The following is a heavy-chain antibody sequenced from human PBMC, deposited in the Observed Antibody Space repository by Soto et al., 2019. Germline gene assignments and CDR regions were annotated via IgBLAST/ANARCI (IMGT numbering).Heavy chain of an antibody. J-gene: IGHJ4*02. CDR3: ARGGRGYEFDY. CDR1: GFTFSNYA. CDR2: ISSNGGST. Sequence: GGSLRLSCAASGFTFSNYAMHWVRQAPGKGLEYVSVISSNGGSTYYANSVKGRFTISRDNSKNTLYLQMDSLRAEDMAVYYCARGGRGYEFDYWGQGTLVTVSS. D-gene: IGHD5-12*01. V-gene: IGHV3-64*01.